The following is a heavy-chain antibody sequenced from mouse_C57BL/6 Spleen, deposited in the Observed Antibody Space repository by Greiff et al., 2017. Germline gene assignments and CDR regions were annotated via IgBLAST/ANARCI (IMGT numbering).Heavy chain of an antibody. CDR1: GYTFTDYN. Sequence: VQLQQSGPELVKPGASVKIPCKASGYTFTDYNMDWVKQSHGKSLEWIGDINPNNGGTIYNQKFKGKATLTVDKSSSTAYMELRSLTSEDTAVYYCARSPLYYGSSYYFDYWGQGTTLTVSS. V-gene: IGHV1-18*01. CDR2: INPNNGGT. D-gene: IGHD1-1*01. CDR3: ARSPLYYGSSYYFDY. J-gene: IGHJ2*01.